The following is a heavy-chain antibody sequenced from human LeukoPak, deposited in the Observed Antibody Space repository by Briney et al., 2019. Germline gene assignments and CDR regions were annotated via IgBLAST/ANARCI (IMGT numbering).Heavy chain of an antibody. CDR1: GGSISSYY. D-gene: IGHD3-22*01. CDR3: ARLTYYYDSSGYSLAGDAFDI. CDR2: IYYSGST. Sequence: SETLSLTCTVSGGSISSYYWSWIRQPPGKGLEWIGYIYYSGSTNYNPSLKSRVTISVDTSKNQFSLKLSSVTAADTAVYYCARLTYYYDSSGYSLAGDAFDIWGQGTMVTVSS. V-gene: IGHV4-59*08. J-gene: IGHJ3*02.